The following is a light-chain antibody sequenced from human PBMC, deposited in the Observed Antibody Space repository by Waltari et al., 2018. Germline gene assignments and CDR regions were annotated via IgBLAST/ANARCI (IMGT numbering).Light chain of an antibody. CDR1: ARHFGVYTL. Sequence: QSPRPQPAPVPGSPARPTPPPSIEPARHFGVYTLAPWYHQHPGKAPKLMIYEDSKRPAGVSNRLSGLKTGNTASLTISGLQAEDEADYYCCSYVRNVTWVFGGGTKLTVL. V-gene: IGLV2-23*01. J-gene: IGLJ3*02. CDR2: EDS. CDR3: CSYVRNVTWV.